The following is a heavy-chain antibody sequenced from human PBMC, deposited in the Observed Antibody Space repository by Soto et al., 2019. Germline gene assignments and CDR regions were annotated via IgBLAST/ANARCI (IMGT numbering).Heavy chain of an antibody. V-gene: IGHV1-18*01. Sequence: AAVKVSCKASGYTFNFYGITWVRQAPGQGLEWMGWISGFNGNTNYAADLQGRVTMTTDTSTSTAYMELRGLRSDDTAVYYCARIGVSSGHESPDFDSWGQGTLVTVSS. CDR1: GYTFNFYG. J-gene: IGHJ4*02. D-gene: IGHD3-16*01. CDR3: ARIGVSSGHESPDFDS. CDR2: ISGFNGNT.